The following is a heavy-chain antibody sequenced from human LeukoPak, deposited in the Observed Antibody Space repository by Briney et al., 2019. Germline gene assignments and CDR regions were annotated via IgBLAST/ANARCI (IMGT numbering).Heavy chain of an antibody. Sequence: PSETLSLTCAVYGGSFGGYYWSWIRQPPGKGLEWIGEINHSGSTNYNPSLKSRVTISVDTSKNQFSLKLSSVTAADTAVYYCARGPPKQWLVLADIWGQGTMVTVSS. CDR1: GGSFGGYY. CDR2: INHSGST. D-gene: IGHD6-19*01. V-gene: IGHV4-34*01. CDR3: ARGPPKQWLVLADI. J-gene: IGHJ3*02.